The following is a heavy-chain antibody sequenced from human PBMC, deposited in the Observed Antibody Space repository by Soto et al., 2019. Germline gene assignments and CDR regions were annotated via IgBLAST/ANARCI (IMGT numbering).Heavy chain of an antibody. CDR1: GGSISSSSYY. V-gene: IGHV4-39*01. Sequence: SETLSVTCTVSGGSISSSSYYWGWIRQPPGKGLEWIGSIYYSGSTYYNPSLKSRVTISVDTSNNQFSLKLTSVTAAETAVYYCARLSTYFGTGRFWGQGTMVTVSS. CDR2: IYYSGST. D-gene: IGHD1-1*01. J-gene: IGHJ3*01. CDR3: ARLSTYFGTGRF.